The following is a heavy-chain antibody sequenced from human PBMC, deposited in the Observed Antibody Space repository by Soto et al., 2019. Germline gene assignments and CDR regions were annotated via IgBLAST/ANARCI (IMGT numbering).Heavy chain of an antibody. CDR3: ARDRYYYDSSGYPRLDY. J-gene: IGHJ4*02. Sequence: PGGSLRLSCAASGFTFSTYGMHWVRQAPGKGLEWVAVIWYDGSNEYYADSVKGRFTISRDNSKNTLYLQMNSLRAEDTAVYYCARDRYYYDSSGYPRLDYWGQGTLVTVS. CDR1: GFTFSTYG. D-gene: IGHD3-22*01. CDR2: IWYDGSNE. V-gene: IGHV3-33*01.